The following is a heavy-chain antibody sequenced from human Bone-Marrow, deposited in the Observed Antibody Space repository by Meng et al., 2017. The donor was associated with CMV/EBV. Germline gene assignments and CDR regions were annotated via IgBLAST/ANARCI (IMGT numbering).Heavy chain of an antibody. D-gene: IGHD3-3*01. CDR1: GGSFNDAF. J-gene: IGHJ4*02. CDR2: TSHGGTS. CDR3: ARVPARFWSGYLDY. Sequence: SETLSLTCAVYGGSFNDAFWTWLRQPPGKGLQWIGETSHGGTSNYNPSLKSRVTLSVDTSKKQFSLRLTSVTAADTAVYYCARVPARFWSGYLDYWSQGTLVTFSS. V-gene: IGHV4-34*01.